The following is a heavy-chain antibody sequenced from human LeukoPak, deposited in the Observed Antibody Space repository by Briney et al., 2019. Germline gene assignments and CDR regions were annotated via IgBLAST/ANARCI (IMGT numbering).Heavy chain of an antibody. J-gene: IGHJ4*02. D-gene: IGHD6-19*01. V-gene: IGHV3-30*18. Sequence: GGSLRLSCAASGFTFSGFGMHWVRQSPGKGLEWVAVISYDGSNQYYADSVKGRSTISRDNSKNTLFMQMNSLRAEDTAVYYCAKDNSIAVAGTNDYFDYWGQGTLVTVSS. CDR2: ISYDGSNQ. CDR3: AKDNSIAVAGTNDYFDY. CDR1: GFTFSGFG.